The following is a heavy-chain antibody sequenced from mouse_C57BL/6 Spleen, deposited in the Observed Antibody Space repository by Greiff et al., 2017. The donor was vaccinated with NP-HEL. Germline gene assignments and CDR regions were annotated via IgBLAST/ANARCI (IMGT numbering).Heavy chain of an antibody. CDR2: IDPENGNT. Sequence: EVQLQQSVAELVRPGASVKMSCTASGFNIKNTYMHWVKQRPEQGLEWIGRIDPENGNTKYAPKFQGKATITADTSSHTSYLQLSSQASARTAIYYCAPYGDFFAYWGQGTLVTVSA. J-gene: IGHJ3*01. CDR1: GFNIKNTY. CDR3: APYGDFFAY. V-gene: IGHV14-3*01. D-gene: IGHD2-13*01.